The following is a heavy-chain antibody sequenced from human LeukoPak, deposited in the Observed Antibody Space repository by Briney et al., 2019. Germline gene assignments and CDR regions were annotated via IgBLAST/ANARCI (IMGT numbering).Heavy chain of an antibody. CDR1: GGTFSSYA. J-gene: IGHJ4*02. Sequence: SVKVSCKASGGTFSSYAISWVRQAPGQGLEWMVGIIPIFGTANYAQKFQGRVTITADESTSTAYMELSSLRSEDTAVYYCARAGGSSSWYVRYYFDYWGQGTLVTVSS. V-gene: IGHV1-69*13. CDR3: ARAGGSSSWYVRYYFDY. D-gene: IGHD6-13*01. CDR2: IIPIFGTA.